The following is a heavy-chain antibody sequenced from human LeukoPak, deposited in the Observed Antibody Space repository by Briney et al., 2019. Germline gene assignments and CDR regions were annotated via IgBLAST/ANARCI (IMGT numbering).Heavy chain of an antibody. CDR2: IYYSGST. Sequence: SETLSLTCTVSGGSISSYYWSWIRQPPGKGLEWIGYIYYSGSTNYNPSLKSRVTISVDTSKNQFSLKLSSVTAADTAVYYCASQVYSSGWRWGQGTLVTVSS. CDR3: ASQVYSSGWR. D-gene: IGHD6-19*01. J-gene: IGHJ4*02. CDR1: GGSISSYY. V-gene: IGHV4-59*01.